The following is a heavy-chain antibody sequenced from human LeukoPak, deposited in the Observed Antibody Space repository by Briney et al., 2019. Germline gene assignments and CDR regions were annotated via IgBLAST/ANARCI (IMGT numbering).Heavy chain of an antibody. D-gene: IGHD3-10*01. CDR2: INPSGGST. CDR3: ARDHTPLEIPGNWFDP. V-gene: IGHV1-46*01. J-gene: IGHJ5*02. CDR1: GYTFTSYY. Sequence: ASVKVPCKASGYTFTSYYMHWVRQAPGQGLEWMGIINPSGGSTSYAQKFQGRVTMTRDTSTSTVYMELSSLRSEDTAVYYCARDHTPLEIPGNWFDPWGQGTLVTVSS.